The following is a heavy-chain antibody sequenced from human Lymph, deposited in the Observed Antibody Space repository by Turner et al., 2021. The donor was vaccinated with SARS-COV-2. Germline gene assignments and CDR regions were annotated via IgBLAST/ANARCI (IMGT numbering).Heavy chain of an antibody. CDR1: GGSISSGDYY. Sequence: VQLQESGPGMVKPSQTLSLTCTLSGGSISSGDYYWSWIRQPPGKGLEWIGYIYYSGSTYYNPSLKSRVTISVDTSKNQFSLKLSSVTAADTAVYYCARVVVLRRAYFDYWGQGTLVTVSS. CDR3: ARVVVLRRAYFDY. J-gene: IGHJ4*02. D-gene: IGHD2-8*01. CDR2: IYYSGST. V-gene: IGHV4-30-4*01.